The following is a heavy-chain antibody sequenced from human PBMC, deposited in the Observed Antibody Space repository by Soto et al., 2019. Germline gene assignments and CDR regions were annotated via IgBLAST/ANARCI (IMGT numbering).Heavy chain of an antibody. CDR2: IWYDGSNK. CDR1: GFTFISYG. J-gene: IGHJ5*02. V-gene: IGHV3-33*01. Sequence: GGSLILSCAASGFTFISYGMHWVRQAPGKGLEWVAVIWYDGSNKYYADSVKGRFTISRDNSKNTLYLQMNSLRAEDTAVYYCARAGPAAAGGLNLFDPWGQGTLVTVSS. CDR3: ARAGPAAAGGLNLFDP. D-gene: IGHD6-13*01.